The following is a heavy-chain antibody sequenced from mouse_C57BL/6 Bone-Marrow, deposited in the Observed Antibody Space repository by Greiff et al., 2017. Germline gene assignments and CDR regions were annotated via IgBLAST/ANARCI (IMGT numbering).Heavy chain of an antibody. D-gene: IGHD2-1*01. J-gene: IGHJ1*03. Sequence: QVQLQQSGPGLVQPSQSLSITCTVSGFSLTSYGVHWVRQSPGKGLEWLGVIWSGGSTDYNAAFISRLSISKDNSKGQVLLKMSRLQAEDTAIYYCARNYMVTVTLYWYFDVWGTGTTVTVSS. CDR3: ARNYMVTVTLYWYFDV. CDR2: IWSGGST. CDR1: GFSLTSYG. V-gene: IGHV2-2*01.